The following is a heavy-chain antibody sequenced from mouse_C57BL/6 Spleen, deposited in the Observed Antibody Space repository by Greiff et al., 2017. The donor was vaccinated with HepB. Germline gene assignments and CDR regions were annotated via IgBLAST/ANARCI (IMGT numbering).Heavy chain of an antibody. Sequence: VQLQQSGPGLAKPSQTLSLPCSVTGYSITSDYWNWIRKFPGNKLEYMGYISYSGSTYYNPSLKSRISITRDTSKNQYYLQLNSVTTEDTATYYCARYGIYYGNHGGYFDVWGTGTTVTVSS. D-gene: IGHD2-1*01. V-gene: IGHV3-8*01. J-gene: IGHJ1*03. CDR2: ISYSGST. CDR1: GYSITSDY. CDR3: ARYGIYYGNHGGYFDV.